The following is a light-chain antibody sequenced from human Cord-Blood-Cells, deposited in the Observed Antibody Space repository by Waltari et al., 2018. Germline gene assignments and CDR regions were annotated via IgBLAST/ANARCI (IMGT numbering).Light chain of an antibody. CDR1: QRVSSY. CDR3: QQRSNWPPGIT. CDR2: DAS. V-gene: IGKV3-11*01. Sequence: EIVFPQSPATLSLSPGARATLPCMARQRVSSYLAWYQQKPGQAPRLLFYDASNMPTGNPARFSGSGSRTDFTVTISSLEPEDFAVYYCQQRSNWPPGITPGQGPRLEIK. J-gene: IGKJ5*01.